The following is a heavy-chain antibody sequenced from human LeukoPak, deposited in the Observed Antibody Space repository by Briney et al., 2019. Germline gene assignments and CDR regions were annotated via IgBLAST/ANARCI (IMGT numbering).Heavy chain of an antibody. J-gene: IGHJ5*02. CDR1: GGSFSGYY. Sequence: PSETLSLTCAVYGGSFSGYYWSWIRQAPGKGLEWIGEINHSGNTNYNPSLKSRVTISVDTSKNQFSLKLSSVTAADTAVYYRVTEPGYCTGGRCYGGWFDPWGQGTLVTVSS. CDR2: INHSGNT. D-gene: IGHD2-15*01. V-gene: IGHV4-34*01. CDR3: VTEPGYCTGGRCYGGWFDP.